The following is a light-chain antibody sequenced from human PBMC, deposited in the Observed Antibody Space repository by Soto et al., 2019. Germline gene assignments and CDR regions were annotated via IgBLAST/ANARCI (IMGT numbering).Light chain of an antibody. J-gene: IGLJ3*02. Sequence: SSELTQPPSVSTAPGETARITCGGANIGTKSVHWYQQKPGQAPVLVVYDDSDRPSGIPERFSGSNSGNTATLTIRRVEAGDEADYYCQVWDSSSDHWVFGGGTQLTVL. CDR2: DDS. CDR3: QVWDSSSDHWV. V-gene: IGLV3-21*02. CDR1: NIGTKS.